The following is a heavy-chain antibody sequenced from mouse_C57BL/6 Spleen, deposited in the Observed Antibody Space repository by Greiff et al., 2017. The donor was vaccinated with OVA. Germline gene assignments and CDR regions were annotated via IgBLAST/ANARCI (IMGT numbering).Heavy chain of an antibody. CDR3: ARSRYYGSSSEAMDY. J-gene: IGHJ4*01. V-gene: IGHV1-52*01. CDR2: IDPSDSET. D-gene: IGHD1-1*01. CDR1: GYTFTSYW. Sequence: VQLQQPGAELVRPGSLVKLSCKASGYTFTSYWMHWVKQRPIQGLEWIGNIDPSDSETNYNQKFKDKATLTVDKSSSTAYMQLSSLTSEDSAVYYCARSRYYGSSSEAMDYWGQGTSVTVSS.